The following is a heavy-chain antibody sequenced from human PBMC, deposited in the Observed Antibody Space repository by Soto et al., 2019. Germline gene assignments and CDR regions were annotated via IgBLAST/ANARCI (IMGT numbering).Heavy chain of an antibody. Sequence: EVQLVESGGGLVQPGGSLRLSCAASGFTFSSYSMNWVRQAPGKGLEWVSYISSSSSTIYYADSVKGRFTISRDNAKNSLYLQMNSLRAEDTAVYYCCVEMATKGATGDYWGQGTLVTVSS. D-gene: IGHD1-26*01. J-gene: IGHJ4*02. V-gene: IGHV3-48*01. CDR1: GFTFSSYS. CDR3: CVEMATKGATGDY. CDR2: ISSSSSTI.